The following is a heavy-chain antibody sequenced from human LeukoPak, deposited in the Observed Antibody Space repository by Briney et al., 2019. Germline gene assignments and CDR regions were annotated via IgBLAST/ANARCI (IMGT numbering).Heavy chain of an antibody. J-gene: IGHJ3*02. CDR2: IYHSGST. D-gene: IGHD3-3*01. CDR3: ARDGFAVGGAFDI. V-gene: IGHV4-30-2*01. Sequence: PSETLSLTCAVSGGSISSGGYSWRWIRQPPGKGLEWIGYIYHSGSTYYNPSLKSRVTISVDRSKNQFSLKLSSVTAADTAVYYCARDGFAVGGAFDIWGQGTMVTVSS. CDR1: GGSISSGGYS.